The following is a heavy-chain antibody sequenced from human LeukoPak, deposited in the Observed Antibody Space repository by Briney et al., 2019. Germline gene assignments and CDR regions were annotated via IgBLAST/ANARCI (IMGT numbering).Heavy chain of an antibody. CDR1: GFTVDDYA. Sequence: PGRSLRLSCAASGFTVDDYAMHWVRQAPGKGLEWVSGISWNRNNIGYADSVKGRFTISRDNAENSLYLQMNSLRAEDTALYYCAKGNTASTYYGMDVWGQGTTVTVSS. D-gene: IGHD4-17*01. V-gene: IGHV3-9*01. J-gene: IGHJ6*02. CDR3: AKGNTASTYYGMDV. CDR2: ISWNRNNI.